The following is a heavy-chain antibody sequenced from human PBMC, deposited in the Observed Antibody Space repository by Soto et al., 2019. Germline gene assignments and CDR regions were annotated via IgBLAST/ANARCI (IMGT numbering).Heavy chain of an antibody. CDR2: IYHSGST. Sequence: QLQLQESGSGLVKPSQTLSLTCAVSGGSISSGGYSWSWIRQPPGKALEWIGYIYHSGSTYYNPSLKSRVTISVDRSKNQFSLKLSSVTAADTAVYYCASMRGGHDSRGYDYWGQGTLVTVSS. CDR3: ASMRGGHDSRGYDY. V-gene: IGHV4-30-2*01. CDR1: GGSISSGGYS. D-gene: IGHD3-22*01. J-gene: IGHJ4*02.